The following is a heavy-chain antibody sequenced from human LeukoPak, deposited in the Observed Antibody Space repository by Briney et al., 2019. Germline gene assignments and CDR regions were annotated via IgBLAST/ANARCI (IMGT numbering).Heavy chain of an antibody. D-gene: IGHD3-10*01. V-gene: IGHV3-66*02. J-gene: IGHJ4*02. CDR3: AKGADGSAAIPYYFDY. CDR2: IYSGGTT. Sequence: PGGSLRLSCAASGFTVSSNSMSWVRQAPGKGLEWVSVIYSGGTTYYADSVKGRFTISRDNSKITLYLQMNSLRAEDTAVYYCAKGADGSAAIPYYFDYWGQGTLVTVSS. CDR1: GFTVSSNS.